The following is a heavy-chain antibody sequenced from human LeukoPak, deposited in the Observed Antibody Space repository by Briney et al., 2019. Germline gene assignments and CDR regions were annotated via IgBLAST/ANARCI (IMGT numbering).Heavy chain of an antibody. CDR3: ARDNYPYAVDI. CDR1: GYTFTDYY. Sequence: ASVKVSCKASGYTFTDYYMHWVRQAPGQGLEWMGWINPNSGDTDYAQNFQGRVTMTRDTSISTSYMELTRLRSDDTAVYYCARDNYPYAVDIWGQGTMVTVSS. D-gene: IGHD4-11*01. J-gene: IGHJ3*02. CDR2: INPNSGDT. V-gene: IGHV1-2*02.